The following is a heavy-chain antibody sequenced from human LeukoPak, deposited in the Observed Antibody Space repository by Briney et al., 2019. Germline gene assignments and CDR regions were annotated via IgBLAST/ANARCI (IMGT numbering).Heavy chain of an antibody. D-gene: IGHD3-22*01. CDR2: TYYSGST. CDR3: ARDLFGYYDSSGPLDY. V-gene: IGHV4-59*01. J-gene: IGHJ4*02. Sequence: SETLSLTCTVSGGSISSYYWSWIRQPPGKGLEWIGYTYYSGSTNYNPSLKSRVTISVDTSKNQFSLKLSSVTAADTAVYYCARDLFGYYDSSGPLDYWGQGTLVTVSS. CDR1: GGSISSYY.